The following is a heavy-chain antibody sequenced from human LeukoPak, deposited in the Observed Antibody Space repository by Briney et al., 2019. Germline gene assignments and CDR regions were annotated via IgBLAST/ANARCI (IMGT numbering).Heavy chain of an antibody. CDR1: GGSIGPYY. Sequence: PSETLSLTCGVSGGSIGPYYWSWIRQPPGKGLEWIGYLSYTGSTNYNPSLTSRVTFSVDTSKSQFSLRLNSVTAADTAVYYCARRGESGSWYFDLWGRGTLVTVSS. D-gene: IGHD3-16*01. CDR3: ARRGESGSWYFDL. CDR2: LSYTGST. V-gene: IGHV4-59*08. J-gene: IGHJ2*01.